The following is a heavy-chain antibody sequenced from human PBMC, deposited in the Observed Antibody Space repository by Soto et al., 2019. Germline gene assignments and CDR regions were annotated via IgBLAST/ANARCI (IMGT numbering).Heavy chain of an antibody. V-gene: IGHV1-69*02. J-gene: IGHJ6*02. CDR1: GGTFSSYT. Sequence: QVQLVQSGAEVKKPGSSVKVSCKASGGTFSSYTISWVRQAPGQGLEWMGRIITILGIANYAQKFQGRVTITADKSTSTAYMERSSLRSEDTAVYYCARGREMATRPGLSYYYYGMDVWGQGTTVTVSS. CDR2: IITILGIA. CDR3: ARGREMATRPGLSYYYYGMDV. D-gene: IGHD5-12*01.